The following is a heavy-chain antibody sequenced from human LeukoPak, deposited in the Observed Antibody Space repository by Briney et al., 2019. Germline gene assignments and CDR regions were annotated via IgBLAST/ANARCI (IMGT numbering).Heavy chain of an antibody. CDR2: VYPDGNT. Sequence: GGSLRLSCVASGLTVSSNYMSWVRQVPGRGLEWVSVVYPDGNTYYADSAKGRFAISTDISKNTLFLQMDSLGAEDTAVYYCARLLTTAIRWAWYFDLWGRGTLVTVSS. CDR3: ARLLTTAIRWAWYFDL. CDR1: GLTVSSNY. J-gene: IGHJ2*01. V-gene: IGHV3-66*04. D-gene: IGHD4-17*01.